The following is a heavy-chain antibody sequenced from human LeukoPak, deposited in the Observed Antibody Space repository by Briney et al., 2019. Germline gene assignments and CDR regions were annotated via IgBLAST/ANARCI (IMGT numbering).Heavy chain of an antibody. Sequence: GGSLRLSCAASGFTFSSYGMHWVRQAPGKGLEWVAVISYDGSNKYYADSVKGRFTISRDNSKNTLSLQMNSLSAEDTAIYYCSKWAGVSDTSNWYGPFDHWGQGTLVTVSS. CDR1: GFTFSSYG. V-gene: IGHV3-30*18. J-gene: IGHJ4*02. D-gene: IGHD6-13*01. CDR3: SKWAGVSDTSNWYGPFDH. CDR2: ISYDGSNK.